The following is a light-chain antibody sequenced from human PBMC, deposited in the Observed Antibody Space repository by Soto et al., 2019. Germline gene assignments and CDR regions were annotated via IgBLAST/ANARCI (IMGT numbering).Light chain of an antibody. CDR3: HQYASSPLT. J-gene: IGKJ4*01. Sequence: EIVLTQSPGTLSLSPGERATLSCRASQGVGRNYLAWYQHKPGQAPRLLIHGASSRATGIPDRFSGSGSGTDFTLIISRMEPEDFAVYYCHQYASSPLTFGGGTKVEIK. CDR1: QGVGRNY. V-gene: IGKV3-20*01. CDR2: GAS.